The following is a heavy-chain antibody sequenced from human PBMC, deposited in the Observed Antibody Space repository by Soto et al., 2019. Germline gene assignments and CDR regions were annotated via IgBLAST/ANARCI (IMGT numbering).Heavy chain of an antibody. V-gene: IGHV3-7*02. Sequence: GGSLRLSCAASGFTFSSYWMSWVRQAPGKGLEWVANIKQDGSEKYYVDSVKGRFTISRDNAKNSLYLQMNSLRAEDTAVYYCASHPYSSSWYPWGPGTLVTVSS. CDR3: ASHPYSSSWYP. CDR1: GFTFSSYW. CDR2: IKQDGSEK. D-gene: IGHD6-13*01. J-gene: IGHJ5*02.